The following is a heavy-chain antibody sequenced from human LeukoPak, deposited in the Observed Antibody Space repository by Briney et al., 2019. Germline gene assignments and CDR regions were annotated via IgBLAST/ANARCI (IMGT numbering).Heavy chain of an antibody. D-gene: IGHD5-12*01. CDR1: GYTFDNYA. CDR3: ARGSGYDYLGWFDP. V-gene: IGHV1-69*13. Sequence: ASVKVSCKASGYTFDNYAINWMRQAPGQGLEWMGGIIPIFGTANYAQKFQGRVTITADESTSTAYMELSSLRSEDTAVYYCARGSGYDYLGWFDPWGQGTLVTVSS. J-gene: IGHJ5*02. CDR2: IIPIFGTA.